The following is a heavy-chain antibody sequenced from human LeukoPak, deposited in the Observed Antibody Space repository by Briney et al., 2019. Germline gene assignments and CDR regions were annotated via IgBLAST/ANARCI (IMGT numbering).Heavy chain of an antibody. D-gene: IGHD6-19*01. Sequence: GGSLRLSCTASGFTFSSYWMSWVRQAPGKGLEWVANIRQDGGLKHYVDSVKGRFTISRDNSKNTLYLQMNSLRAEDTAVYYCAREPYSSGWYFSYYFDYWGQGTLVTVSS. CDR1: GFTFSSYW. V-gene: IGHV3-7*01. CDR3: AREPYSSGWYFSYYFDY. J-gene: IGHJ4*02. CDR2: IRQDGGLK.